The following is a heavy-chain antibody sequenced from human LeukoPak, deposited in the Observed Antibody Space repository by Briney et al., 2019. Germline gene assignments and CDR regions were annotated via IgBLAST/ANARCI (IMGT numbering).Heavy chain of an antibody. Sequence: ASVKLSCKASGYTFTSYGISWVRQAPGQGLEWMGWSSAYNGNTNYAQKLQGRVTMTADTYTSTAYMELRSLRSDDTAVYYCARDRIRGFDWLLSRFDYWGQGTLVTVSS. D-gene: IGHD3-9*01. V-gene: IGHV1-18*01. J-gene: IGHJ4*02. CDR3: ARDRIRGFDWLLSRFDY. CDR2: SSAYNGNT. CDR1: GYTFTSYG.